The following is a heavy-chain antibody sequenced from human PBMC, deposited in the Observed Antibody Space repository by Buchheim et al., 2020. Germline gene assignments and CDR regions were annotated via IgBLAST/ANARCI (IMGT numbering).Heavy chain of an antibody. D-gene: IGHD3-3*02. CDR3: ARTFPFDY. J-gene: IGHJ4*02. Sequence: QVQLVQSGAEVRKPGASVKISCKASEYSFISFAIHWVRQAPGQGLEWMGWVNAGNGNTGYSQNFQGRVSITADKTASTAYMELKSLTSEDTAVYYCARTFPFDYWGQGTL. V-gene: IGHV1-3*01. CDR1: EYSFISFA. CDR2: VNAGNGNT.